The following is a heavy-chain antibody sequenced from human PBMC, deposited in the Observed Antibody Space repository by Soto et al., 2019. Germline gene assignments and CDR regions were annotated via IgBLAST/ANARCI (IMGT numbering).Heavy chain of an antibody. CDR3: AKYPSVITGIYYYYYMDV. Sequence: EVQLLESGGGLVQPGGSLRLSCAASGFTFSSYVMSWVRQAPGKGLEWVSAISGSGGSTYYADSVKGRFTISRDNSKNTLYLQMNSLRAEDTAVYYCAKYPSVITGIYYYYYMDVWGKGTTVTVSS. CDR1: GFTFSSYV. CDR2: ISGSGGST. J-gene: IGHJ6*03. D-gene: IGHD1-20*01. V-gene: IGHV3-23*01.